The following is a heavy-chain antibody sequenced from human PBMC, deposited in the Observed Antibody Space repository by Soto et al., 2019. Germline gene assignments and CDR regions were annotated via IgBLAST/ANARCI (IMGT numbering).Heavy chain of an antibody. CDR2: IYYSGST. V-gene: IGHV4-59*01. CDR1: GGSISSYY. CDR3: GRALVVRGVPPCWFAP. D-gene: IGHD3-10*01. J-gene: IGHJ5*02. Sequence: SETLSLTCTVSGGSISSYYWSWIRQPPGKGLEWIGYIYYSGSTNYNPSLKSRVTISVDTSKNQFSLKLSSVTAADTAVYYCGRALVVRGVPPCWFAPWGKGTLVTVSS.